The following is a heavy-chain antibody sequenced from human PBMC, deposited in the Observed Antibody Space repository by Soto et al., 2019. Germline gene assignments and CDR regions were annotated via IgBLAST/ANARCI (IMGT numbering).Heavy chain of an antibody. CDR3: AREWGRGQFLTNKDY. D-gene: IGHD3-9*01. Sequence: QVQLVQSGVEVKKPGASVKVSCKASGYTFTSYGISWVRLAPGQGLEWMGWISGYNGNTNYAQKFQGRVTMTTDTSTRTAYMELRSLTSDDTAVYYCAREWGRGQFLTNKDYWGQGTLVTVSS. CDR2: ISGYNGNT. CDR1: GYTFTSYG. J-gene: IGHJ4*02. V-gene: IGHV1-18*01.